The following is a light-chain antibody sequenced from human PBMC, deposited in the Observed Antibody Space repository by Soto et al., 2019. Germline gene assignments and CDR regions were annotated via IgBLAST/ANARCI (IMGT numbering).Light chain of an antibody. Sequence: EIVWTQSPGTLSLFPGERATLSCRASQSLITRYLAWYQQKPGQAPRLLIYGESSRATGIPDRFSGSGSGTDLNLTISRLEPEDFAVYSCQQYGTSPTFGQGTRLEIK. J-gene: IGKJ5*01. CDR1: QSLITRY. V-gene: IGKV3-20*01. CDR2: GES. CDR3: QQYGTSPT.